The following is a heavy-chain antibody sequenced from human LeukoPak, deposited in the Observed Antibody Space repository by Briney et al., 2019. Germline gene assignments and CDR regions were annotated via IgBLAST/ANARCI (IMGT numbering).Heavy chain of an antibody. CDR1: GGSISSYY. Sequence: SETLSLTCTVSGGSISSYYWSWIRQPPGKGLNGIGYIYYSGSTNYNPSLKTRVTISVDTSKNQFSLKLSSVTAADTAVYYCASAYCSGGSCYSYGWFDPWGQGTLVTVSS. CDR2: IYYSGST. D-gene: IGHD2-15*01. V-gene: IGHV4-59*12. CDR3: ASAYCSGGSCYSYGWFDP. J-gene: IGHJ5*02.